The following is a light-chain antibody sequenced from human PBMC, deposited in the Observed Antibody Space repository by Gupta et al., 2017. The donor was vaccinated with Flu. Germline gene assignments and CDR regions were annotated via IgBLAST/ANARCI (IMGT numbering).Light chain of an antibody. CDR1: SSNIGNNY. CDR2: DNN. V-gene: IGLV1-51*01. CDR3: GTWDSSLSAVV. J-gene: IGLJ2*01. Sequence: QSVLTPPPSVSAAPGQKVNIYCSGSSSNIGNNYVSWYQQLPGTAPKLLIYDNNKRPSGIPDRFSGSKSGTSATLSITGLQTGDEADYYCGTWDSSLSAVVFGGGTKLTVL.